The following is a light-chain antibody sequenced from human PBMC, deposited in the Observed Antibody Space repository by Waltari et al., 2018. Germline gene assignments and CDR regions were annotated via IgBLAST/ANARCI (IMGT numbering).Light chain of an antibody. J-gene: IGLJ1*01. Sequence: QSALTQPPPASGSPGQSVAISCTGTSTDLGRYDFVSWYQQHPGNAPKLIISEVNKRPSGVPDRFSGAKSGNTASLTVSGLQAEDEADYYCSSHGGSDKFYVFGTGTKVTVL. CDR3: SSHGGSDKFYV. CDR2: EVN. V-gene: IGLV2-8*01. CDR1: STDLGRYDF.